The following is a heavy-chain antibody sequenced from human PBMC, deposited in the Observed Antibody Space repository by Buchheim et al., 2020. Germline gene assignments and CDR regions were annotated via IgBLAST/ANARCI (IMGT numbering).Heavy chain of an antibody. J-gene: IGHJ4*02. V-gene: IGHV3-66*01. Sequence: EVQLVESGGGLVQPGGSLRLSCAASGFTVSSNYMSWVRQAPGKGLEWGSVIYSGGRTYYADSGEGRFIISRDNSKNTLYLQMNSLRAEDTAVYYCARTYYYGSGSGWFGYWGQGTL. CDR1: GFTVSSNY. CDR2: IYSGGRT. D-gene: IGHD3-10*01. CDR3: ARTYYYGSGSGWFGY.